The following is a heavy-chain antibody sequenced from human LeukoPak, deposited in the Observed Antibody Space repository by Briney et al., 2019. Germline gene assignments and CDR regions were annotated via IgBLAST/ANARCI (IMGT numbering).Heavy chain of an antibody. CDR2: INWNGGST. D-gene: IGHD2-8*01. V-gene: IGHV3-20*04. J-gene: IGHJ5*02. CDR1: GFTFDDYG. Sequence: GGSLRLSCAASGFTFDDYGVSWVRQAPGKGLEWVSGINWNGGSTGYADSVKGRFTISRDNAKNSLYLQMNSLRAEDTALYYCARVPLMVYDNWFDPWGQGTLVTVSS. CDR3: ARVPLMVYDNWFDP.